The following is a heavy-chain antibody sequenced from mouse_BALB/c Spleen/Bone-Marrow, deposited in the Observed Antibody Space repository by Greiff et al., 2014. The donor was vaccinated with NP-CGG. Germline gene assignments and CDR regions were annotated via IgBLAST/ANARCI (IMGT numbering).Heavy chain of an antibody. Sequence: EVQLQQSGGGLVQPGGSLKLSCAPSGFTFSDYYMYWVRQTPEKRLEWVAYISNGGGSTYYPDTVKGRFTISRDNAKNTLYLQMSRLKSEDTAMYYCARGSLFYAMDYWGQGTSVTVSS. CDR1: GFTFSDYY. D-gene: IGHD6-1*01. V-gene: IGHV5-12*01. CDR3: ARGSLFYAMDY. J-gene: IGHJ4*01. CDR2: ISNGGGST.